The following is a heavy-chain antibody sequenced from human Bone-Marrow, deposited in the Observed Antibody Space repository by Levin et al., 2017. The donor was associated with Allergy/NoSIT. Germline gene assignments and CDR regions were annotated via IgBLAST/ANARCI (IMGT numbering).Heavy chain of an antibody. CDR2: ISYDGSNK. CDR3: AKDSGYCSGGSCYSRVEDYYYGMDV. J-gene: IGHJ6*02. Sequence: LSLTCAASGFTFRSYGMHWVRQAPGKGLEWVAVISYDGSNKYYADSVKGRFTISRDNSKNTLYLQMNSLRAEDTAVYYCAKDSGYCSGGSCYSRVEDYYYGMDVWGQGTTVTVSS. CDR1: GFTFRSYG. D-gene: IGHD2-15*01. V-gene: IGHV3-30*18.